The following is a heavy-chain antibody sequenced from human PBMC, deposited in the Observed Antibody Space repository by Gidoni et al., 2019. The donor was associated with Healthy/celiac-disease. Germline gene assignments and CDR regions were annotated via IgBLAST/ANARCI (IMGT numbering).Heavy chain of an antibody. J-gene: IGHJ4*02. Sequence: QVQLVQSGAEVKKPGASVKVSCKASGGTFSSYAISWVRQAPGQGLEWMGGIIPIVGTANNAQKFQVRVTITAAESTGTAYMELSSLRSEDTDVYDCAGGGNYYDSSGPPGDWGQGTLVTVSS. CDR3: AGGGNYYDSSGPPGD. CDR2: IIPIVGTA. D-gene: IGHD3-22*01. CDR1: GGTFSSYA. V-gene: IGHV1-69*01.